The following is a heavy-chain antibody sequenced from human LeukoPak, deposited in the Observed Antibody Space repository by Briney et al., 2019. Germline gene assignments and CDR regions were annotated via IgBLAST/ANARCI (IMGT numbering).Heavy chain of an antibody. CDR2: SNPDRGGT. J-gene: IGHJ4*02. CDR3: ARAAYGNDATHFDH. Sequence: ASVTVSCKXSGYTFTDYYIHWVRQPPGQGLGWIVRSNPDRGGTDYAEKFQGRVTMTRDTSINTAYMEVTWLRSDDTAVYYCARAAYGNDATHFDHWGQGTLVTVTS. D-gene: IGHD4-11*01. V-gene: IGHV1-2*06. CDR1: GYTFTDYY.